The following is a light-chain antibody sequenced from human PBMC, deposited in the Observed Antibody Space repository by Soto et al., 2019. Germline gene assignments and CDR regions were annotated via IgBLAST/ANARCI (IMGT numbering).Light chain of an antibody. Sequence: QSALTQPASVSGSPGQSITISCTGTSSDIGAYVYVSWCQQYPGKAPKLIMYDVFNRPSGVSDRFSGSKSGNTASLTISGLQDEDEADYYCSSYTGSTTRYVLGTGTKVTVL. V-gene: IGLV2-14*03. CDR3: SSYTGSTTRYV. CDR2: DVF. CDR1: SSDIGAYVY. J-gene: IGLJ1*01.